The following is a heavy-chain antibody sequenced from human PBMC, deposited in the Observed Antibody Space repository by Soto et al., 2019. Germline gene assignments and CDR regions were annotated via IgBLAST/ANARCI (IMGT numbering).Heavy chain of an antibody. Sequence: GASVKVSCKASGYTFTSYDINWVRQATGQGLECMGWMNPNSGNTGYAQKFQGRVTMTRNTSISTAYMELSSLRSEDTAVYYCARDRGPSSGYYPYWFDPWGQGTLVTVSS. V-gene: IGHV1-8*01. D-gene: IGHD3-22*01. J-gene: IGHJ5*02. CDR3: ARDRGPSSGYYPYWFDP. CDR2: MNPNSGNT. CDR1: GYTFTSYD.